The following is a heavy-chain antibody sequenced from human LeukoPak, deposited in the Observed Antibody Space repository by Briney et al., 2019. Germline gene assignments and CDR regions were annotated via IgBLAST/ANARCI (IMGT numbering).Heavy chain of an antibody. CDR2: IYYSGSS. Sequence: SGTLSLTCTVSGGXISSSSNYWGWIRQPPGKGLEWIGSIYYSGSSYYNPSLKSRVTISVDTSKNQFSLKLSSVTAADTAVYYCARQYDSSGYYYFDYWGQGTLVTVSS. CDR3: ARQYDSSGYYYFDY. V-gene: IGHV4-39*01. CDR1: GGXISSSSNY. J-gene: IGHJ4*02. D-gene: IGHD3-22*01.